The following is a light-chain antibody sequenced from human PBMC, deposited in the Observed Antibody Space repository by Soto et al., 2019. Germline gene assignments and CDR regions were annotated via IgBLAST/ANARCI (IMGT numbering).Light chain of an antibody. CDR2: DVS. CDR3: SSYTSSSTVV. V-gene: IGLV2-14*01. CDR1: SSDVGGYNY. J-gene: IGLJ2*01. Sequence: QSALTQPASVSGSPGQSITISCTGTSSDVGGYNYVSWHQQHPGKAPKLMIYDVSNRPSGVSNRFSGSKSGTTASLTISGLQAEDEADYYCSSYTSSSTVVFGGGTKLTVL.